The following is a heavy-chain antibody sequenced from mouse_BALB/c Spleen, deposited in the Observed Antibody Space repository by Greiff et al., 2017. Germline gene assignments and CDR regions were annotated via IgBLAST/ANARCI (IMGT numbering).Heavy chain of an antibody. Sequence: VQLQQSGPELVRPGVSVKISCKGSGYTFTDYAMHWVKQSHAKSLEWIGVISTYYGNTNYNQKFKGKATMTVDKSSSTAYMELARLTSEDSAIYYCYGYGGAMDYWGQGTSVTVSS. V-gene: IGHV1-67*01. J-gene: IGHJ4*01. D-gene: IGHD1-2*01. CDR3: YGYGGAMDY. CDR1: GYTFTDYA. CDR2: ISTYYGNT.